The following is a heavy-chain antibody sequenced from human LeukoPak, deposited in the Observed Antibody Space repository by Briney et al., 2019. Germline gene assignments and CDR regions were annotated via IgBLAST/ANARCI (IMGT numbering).Heavy chain of an antibody. D-gene: IGHD2-2*01. CDR3: AQYCSSTSCYPFDY. CDR2: INPNSGGT. V-gene: IGHV1-2*02. J-gene: IGHJ4*02. Sequence: ASVKVSCKASGYTFTGYYMHWVRQAPGQGLEWVGWINPNSGGTNYAQKFQGRVTMTRDTSISTAYMELSRLRSDDTAVYYCAQYCSSTSCYPFDYWGQGTLVTVSS. CDR1: GYTFTGYY.